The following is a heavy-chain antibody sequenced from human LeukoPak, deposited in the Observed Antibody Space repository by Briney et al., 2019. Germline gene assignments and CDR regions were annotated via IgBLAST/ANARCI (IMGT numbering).Heavy chain of an antibody. D-gene: IGHD1-1*01. Sequence: PGGSLRLSCAASGFTFSSYWMHWVRQAAGKGLVWVSHINTDGSSTTYADSVKGRFTISRDNAKKTLYLQMNSLRAEDTAVYYCARGGPLARTTDYLGQGTLVTVSS. V-gene: IGHV3-74*01. CDR2: INTDGSST. CDR3: ARGGPLARTTDY. J-gene: IGHJ4*02. CDR1: GFTFSSYW.